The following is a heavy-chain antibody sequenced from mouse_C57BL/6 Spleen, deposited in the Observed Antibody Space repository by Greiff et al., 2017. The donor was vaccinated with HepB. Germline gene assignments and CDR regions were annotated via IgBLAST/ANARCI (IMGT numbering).Heavy chain of an antibody. V-gene: IGHV5-17*01. J-gene: IGHJ4*01. CDR3: ARPGYDYGDYAMDY. CDR2: ISSGSSTI. CDR1: GFTFSDYG. Sequence: EVKLMESGGGLVKPGGSLKLSCAASGFTFSDYGMHWVRQAPEKGLEWVAYISSGSSTIYYADTVKGRFTISRDNAKNTLFLQITSLRSEDAAMYYCARPGYDYGDYAMDYWGQGTSVTVSS. D-gene: IGHD2-4*01.